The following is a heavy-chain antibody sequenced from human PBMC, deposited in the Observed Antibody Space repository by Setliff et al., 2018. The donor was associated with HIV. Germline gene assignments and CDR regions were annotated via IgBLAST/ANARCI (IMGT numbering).Heavy chain of an antibody. J-gene: IGHJ4*02. CDR1: GYTFTSYG. Sequence: ASVKVSCKASGYTFTSYGIGWVRQAPGKGLEWMGGFDPEDVETIYAQKFQGRVTMTTDTSTSTAYMELSSLRSDDTAIYYCARAAGLWFGEPFDYWGQGSLVTVSS. V-gene: IGHV1-18*01. CDR3: ARAAGLWFGEPFDY. CDR2: FDPEDVET. D-gene: IGHD3-10*01.